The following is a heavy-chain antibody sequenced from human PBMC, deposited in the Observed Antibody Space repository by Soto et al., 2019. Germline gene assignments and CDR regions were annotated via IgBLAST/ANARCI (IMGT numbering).Heavy chain of an antibody. CDR1: GGSFSGYY. D-gene: IGHD3-9*01. V-gene: IGHV4-34*01. CDR3: ARGGRGNYDILTVYPPHPRRRWFDP. Sequence: PSETLSLTCAVYGGSFSGYYWSWIRQPPGKGLEWIGEINHSGSTNYNPSLKSRVTISVDTSKNQFSLKLSSVTAADTAVYYCARGGRGNYDILTVYPPHPRRRWFDPCGQGSLVTVSS. CDR2: INHSGST. J-gene: IGHJ5*02.